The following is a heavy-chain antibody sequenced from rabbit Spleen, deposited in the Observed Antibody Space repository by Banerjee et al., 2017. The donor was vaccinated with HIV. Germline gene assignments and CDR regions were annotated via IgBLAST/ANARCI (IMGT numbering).Heavy chain of an antibody. J-gene: IGHJ4*01. CDR1: GFSFSSRYY. CDR3: ARGIDWGGDGYGILGFNL. V-gene: IGHV1S40*01. CDR2: IATGSSADT. Sequence: QSLEESGGDLVKPGASLTLTCTASGFSFSSRYYLCWVRQAPGKGLEWIACIATGSSADTYYASWAKGRFTISKTSSTTVDLKMTSLTAADTATYFCARGIDWGGDGYGILGFNLWGQGTLVTVS. D-gene: IGHD3-1*01.